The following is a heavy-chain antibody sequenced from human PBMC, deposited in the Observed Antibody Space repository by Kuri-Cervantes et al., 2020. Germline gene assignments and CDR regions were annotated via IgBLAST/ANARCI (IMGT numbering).Heavy chain of an antibody. J-gene: IGHJ5*02. V-gene: IGHV1-69*13. D-gene: IGHD3-3*01. CDR1: GGTFSSYA. Sequence: SVKVSCKASGGTFSSYAISWVRQAPGQGLEWMGGIIPIFGTANYAQKFQGRVTITADESTSTAYMELSSLRSEDTAVYYRAREVNEGLEWSPGWFDPWGQGTLVTVSS. CDR3: AREVNEGLEWSPGWFDP. CDR2: IIPIFGTA.